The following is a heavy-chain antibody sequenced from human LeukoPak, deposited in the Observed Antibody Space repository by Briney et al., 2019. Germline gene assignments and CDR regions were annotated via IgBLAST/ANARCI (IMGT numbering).Heavy chain of an antibody. D-gene: IGHD2-8*02. CDR3: ARGVGTANYYAY. Sequence: GGSLRLSCSASGFTFTDYWMTLVRQAPGKGLEWVANINPDGSEKWYVDSVRGRFTISRDNARNSLYLQMNGLRADDTAFYYCARGVGTANYYAYWGQGTLVTVSS. CDR1: GFTFTDYW. V-gene: IGHV3-7*01. CDR2: INPDGSEK. J-gene: IGHJ4*02.